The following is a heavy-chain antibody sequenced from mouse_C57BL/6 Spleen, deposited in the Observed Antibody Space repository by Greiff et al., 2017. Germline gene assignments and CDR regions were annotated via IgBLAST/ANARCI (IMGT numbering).Heavy chain of an antibody. CDR3: ARWDYGSSYEDY. Sequence: VQLQQPGAELVKPGASVKLSCKASGYTFTSYWMHWVKQRPGQGLEWIGMIHPNSGSTNYNEKFKSKATLTVDKSSSTAYMQLSSLTSEDSAVYYCARWDYGSSYEDYWGQGTTLTVSS. D-gene: IGHD1-1*01. CDR2: IHPNSGST. V-gene: IGHV1-64*01. CDR1: GYTFTSYW. J-gene: IGHJ2*01.